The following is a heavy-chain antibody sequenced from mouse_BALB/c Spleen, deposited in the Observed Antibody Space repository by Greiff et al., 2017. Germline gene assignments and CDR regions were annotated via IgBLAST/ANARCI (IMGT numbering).Heavy chain of an antibody. D-gene: IGHD4-1*01. CDR2: IYPGDGDT. Sequence: VQLQQSGAELARPGASVKLSCKASGYTFTSYWMQWVKQRPGQGLEWIGAIYPGDGDTRYTQKFKGKATLTADKSSSTAYMQLSSLASEDSAVYYYARGTGDFDYWGQGTTLTVSA. CDR1: GYTFTSYW. J-gene: IGHJ2*01. CDR3: ARGTGDFDY. V-gene: IGHV1-87*01.